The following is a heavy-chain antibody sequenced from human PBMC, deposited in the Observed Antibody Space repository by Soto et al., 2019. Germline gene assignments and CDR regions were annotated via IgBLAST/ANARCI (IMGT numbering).Heavy chain of an antibody. Sequence: PGGSLRLSCAASGFTFSDSYMNWIRQAPGKGLEYISYISGSSSDTKYADSVKGRFTISRDNSRNTLYLQMNSLRADDTAVYYCAKPFCISSSCSGGAFDIWGQGTMVTVSS. CDR1: GFTFSDSY. D-gene: IGHD2-2*01. J-gene: IGHJ3*02. V-gene: IGHV3-11*03. CDR3: AKPFCISSSCSGGAFDI. CDR2: ISGSSSDT.